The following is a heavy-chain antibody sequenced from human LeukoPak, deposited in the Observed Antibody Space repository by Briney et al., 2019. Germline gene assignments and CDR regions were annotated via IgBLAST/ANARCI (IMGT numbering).Heavy chain of an antibody. J-gene: IGHJ6*03. V-gene: IGHV4-31*03. CDR1: GVSISSGGSY. D-gene: IGHD3-3*01. CDR2: ISYTGNT. CDR3: ARDGPVLPYLEDYYYYYYMDV. Sequence: SETLSLTCSVSGVSISSGGSYWSWIRQHPGKGLEWIGFISYTGNTCYNPSLRCRVTISADTSMNQFSLKLTSVAAADTAVYYCARDGPVLPYLEDYYYYYYMDVWGKGTTVTVSS.